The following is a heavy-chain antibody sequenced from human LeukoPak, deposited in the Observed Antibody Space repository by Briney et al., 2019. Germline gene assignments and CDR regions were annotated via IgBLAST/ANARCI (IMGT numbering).Heavy chain of an antibody. Sequence: GGSLRLSCAASGFTFSSYGMHWDRQAPGKGLEWVAVISYDGSNKYYADSVKGRFTISRDNSKNTLYLQMNSLRAEDTAVYYCAKDQYSGSYYVRGFDYWGQGTLVTVSS. D-gene: IGHD1-26*01. CDR2: ISYDGSNK. J-gene: IGHJ4*02. CDR1: GFTFSSYG. V-gene: IGHV3-30*18. CDR3: AKDQYSGSYYVRGFDY.